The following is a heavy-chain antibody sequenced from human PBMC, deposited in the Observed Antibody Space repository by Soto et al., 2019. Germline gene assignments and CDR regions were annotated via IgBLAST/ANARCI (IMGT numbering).Heavy chain of an antibody. CDR1: GFTFSSYG. CDR2: IWDDGSNK. D-gene: IGHD3-22*01. Sequence: QVRLVESGGGVVQPGRSLRLSCAASGFTFSSYGMHWVRQAPGKGLEWVAVIWDDGSNKYYADSVKGRFTISRDNSKNPLDLQMNSLRAEDMAVYYCARGKDDSSGYASAFDIWGQGTMVTVSS. CDR3: ARGKDDSSGYASAFDI. V-gene: IGHV3-33*01. J-gene: IGHJ3*02.